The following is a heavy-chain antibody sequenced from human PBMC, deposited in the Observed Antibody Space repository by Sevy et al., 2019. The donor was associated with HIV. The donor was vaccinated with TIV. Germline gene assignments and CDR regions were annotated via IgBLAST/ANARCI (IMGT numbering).Heavy chain of an antibody. D-gene: IGHD2-21*01. CDR1: GFTFSNYA. V-gene: IGHV3-64D*06. J-gene: IGHJ5*02. CDR3: VKDRIGMILWSKGDWFDP. CDR2: LSSDNAGST. Sequence: GGSLRLSCSASGFTFSNYAMHWVRQAPGKGLEYVSGLSSDNAGSTYYADSVNGRFTISRDNSKNTVYLQMRSLRTEETAVYHCVKDRIGMILWSKGDWFDPWGQGTLVTVSS.